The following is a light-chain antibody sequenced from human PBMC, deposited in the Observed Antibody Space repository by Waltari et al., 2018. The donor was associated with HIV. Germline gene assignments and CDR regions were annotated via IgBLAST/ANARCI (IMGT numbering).Light chain of an antibody. V-gene: IGKV4-1*01. CDR3: QQYFSRGGWT. CDR1: QTILNTFNNKNS. Sequence: DIVMTQSPKSLAVSLGERATINCKSSQTILNTFNNKNSLAWFQQKPGQPPKLLFSWASTREPGGPARFRGSGSGTDFTLTITSLQAEDVAVYYCQQYFSRGGWTFGQGTRVEIK. J-gene: IGKJ1*01. CDR2: WAS.